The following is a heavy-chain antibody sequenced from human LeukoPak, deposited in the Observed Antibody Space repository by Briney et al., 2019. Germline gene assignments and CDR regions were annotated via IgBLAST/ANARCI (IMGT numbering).Heavy chain of an antibody. D-gene: IGHD3-10*01. CDR1: GFTFSSYS. V-gene: IGHV3-48*04. CDR3: ARDRYYGSGSFDY. J-gene: IGHJ4*02. Sequence: GGSLRLSCAASGFTFSSYSMNWVRQAPGKGLEWVSYISSSGSTIYYADSVKGRFTISRDNAKNSLYVQMNSLRAEDTAVYYCARDRYYGSGSFDYWGQGTLVTVSS. CDR2: ISSSGSTI.